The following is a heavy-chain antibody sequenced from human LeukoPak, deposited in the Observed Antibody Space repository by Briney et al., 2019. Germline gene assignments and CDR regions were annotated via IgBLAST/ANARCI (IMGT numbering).Heavy chain of an antibody. V-gene: IGHV5-51*01. Sequence: GESLKISCKGSGYSFTSYWIGWVRQMPGKGLEWMGIIHPADYDTRYSPSFEGQVTISVDNFINTAYLQWSSLQASDTAMYYCARLLDNYDYWSQGTLVTVSS. J-gene: IGHJ4*02. CDR1: GYSFTSYW. CDR2: IHPADYDT. D-gene: IGHD3-16*01. CDR3: ARLLDNYDY.